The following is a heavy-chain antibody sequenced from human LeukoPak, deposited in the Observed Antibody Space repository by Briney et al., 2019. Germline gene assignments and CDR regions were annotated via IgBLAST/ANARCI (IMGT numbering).Heavy chain of an antibody. CDR3: ARVGDGYVVPYYYYYMDV. V-gene: IGHV4-59*11. D-gene: IGHD5-24*01. CDR1: GGSISSHY. CDR2: IYYSGST. Sequence: PSETLSLTCTVSGGSISSHYWSWIRQPPGKGLEWIGYIYYSGSTNYNPSLKSRVTISVDTSKNQFSLKLSSVTAADTAVYYCARVGDGYVVPYYYYYMDVWGKGTTVTVSS. J-gene: IGHJ6*03.